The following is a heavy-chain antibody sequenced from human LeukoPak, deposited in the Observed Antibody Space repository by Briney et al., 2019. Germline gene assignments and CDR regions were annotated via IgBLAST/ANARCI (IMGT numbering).Heavy chain of an antibody. J-gene: IGHJ3*02. CDR1: GGSISSSSYY. D-gene: IGHD3-22*01. V-gene: IGHV4-39*07. CDR3: AGGITMIVVVTDDAFDI. Sequence: PSETLSLTCTVSGGSISSSSYYWGWIRQPPGKGLEWIGSIYYSGSTYYNPSLKSRVTISVDTSKNQFSLKLSSVTAADTAVYYCAGGITMIVVVTDDAFDIWGQGTMVTVSS. CDR2: IYYSGST.